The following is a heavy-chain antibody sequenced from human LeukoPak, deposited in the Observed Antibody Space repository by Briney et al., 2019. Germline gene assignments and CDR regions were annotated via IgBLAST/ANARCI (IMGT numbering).Heavy chain of an antibody. CDR3: GGGEEDGSGTLHFDY. V-gene: IGHV4-4*02. CDR1: GASISSSHW. Sequence: SETLSLTCAVSGASISSSHWWSWVRQPPRKGLEWIGEIYHGGSTNCNPSLKGRVTISVDRSNNQFSLRLTSVTAADTALYLRGGGEEDGSGTLHFDYWGQGTLVTVSS. D-gene: IGHD3-10*01. CDR2: IYHGGST. J-gene: IGHJ4*02.